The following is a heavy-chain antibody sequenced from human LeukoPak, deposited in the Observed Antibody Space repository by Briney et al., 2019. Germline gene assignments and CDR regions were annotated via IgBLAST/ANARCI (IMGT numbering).Heavy chain of an antibody. CDR1: GFTFSPYG. Sequence: PGGSLRLSCAASGFTFSPYGMHWVRQAPGKGLEWVAVIWYGGTNKYYADSVRGRFTISRDNSKNTLYLQINSLRAEDTAVYYCARDIPRYSSSWYEVFDYWGQGTLVTVSS. V-gene: IGHV3-33*08. D-gene: IGHD6-13*01. CDR2: IWYGGTNK. CDR3: ARDIPRYSSSWYEVFDY. J-gene: IGHJ4*02.